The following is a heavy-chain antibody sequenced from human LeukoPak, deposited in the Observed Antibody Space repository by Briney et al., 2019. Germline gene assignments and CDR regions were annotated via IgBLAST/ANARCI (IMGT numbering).Heavy chain of an antibody. CDR3: ARGSGYSSGWYITAEYFQH. D-gene: IGHD6-19*01. V-gene: IGHV4-4*02. CDR2: IYHSGST. J-gene: IGHJ1*01. CDR1: GGSISSSNW. Sequence: SGTLSLTCAVSGGSISSSNWWSWVRQPPGKGLEWIGEIYHSGSTNYNPSLKSRVAISVDKSKNQFSLKLSSVTAADTAVYYCARGSGYSSGWYITAEYFQHWGQGTLVTVSS.